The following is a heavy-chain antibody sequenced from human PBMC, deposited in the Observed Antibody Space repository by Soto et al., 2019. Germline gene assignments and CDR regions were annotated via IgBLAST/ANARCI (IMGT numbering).Heavy chain of an antibody. D-gene: IGHD6-19*01. CDR1: GFTFSDYA. Sequence: VQLVESGGGVVQPGRSLRLSCAASGFTFSDYAMHWVRQAPGKGLEWVAGVSHDGRNTHYADSVKGRFTISRDSSKNTVSLEMTSLRAEDTAVYYFAKGGRQWLVTSDFNYWGQGALVTVSS. J-gene: IGHJ4*02. V-gene: IGHV3-30*18. CDR2: VSHDGRNT. CDR3: AKGGRQWLVTSDFNY.